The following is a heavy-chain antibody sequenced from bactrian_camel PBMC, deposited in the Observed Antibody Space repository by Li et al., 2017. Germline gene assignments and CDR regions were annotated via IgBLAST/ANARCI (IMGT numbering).Heavy chain of an antibody. CDR3: AARSVRSSSYGTTRYNY. CDR1: GTPSPGYC. J-gene: IGHJ4*01. D-gene: IGHD6*01. V-gene: IGHV3S9*01. CDR2: FHSQGRT. Sequence: HVQLVESGGGSVQPGGSLRLSCAISGTPSPGYCVGWFRQAPGQGREGIAGFHSQGRTRYTDAVKGRFTVSKDNTKNTVYLQMNSLKPEDTAMYYCAARSVRSSSYGTTRYNYWGQGTQV.